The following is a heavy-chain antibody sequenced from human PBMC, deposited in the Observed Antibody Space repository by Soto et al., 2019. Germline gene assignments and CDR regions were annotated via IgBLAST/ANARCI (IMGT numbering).Heavy chain of an antibody. CDR2: ISGHDGNT. V-gene: IGHV1-18*01. CDR1: GYMLTSYG. CDR3: AREYCSSASCYGPDF. D-gene: IGHD2-2*01. Sequence: APVKVSCKASGYMLTSYGISWVRQAPEQGLEWMGWISGHDGNTKYTQKVQGRVTVTTDTSTSTAYMDLRSLRSDDTAVYYCAREYCSSASCYGPDFWGQGTLVTVSS. J-gene: IGHJ4*02.